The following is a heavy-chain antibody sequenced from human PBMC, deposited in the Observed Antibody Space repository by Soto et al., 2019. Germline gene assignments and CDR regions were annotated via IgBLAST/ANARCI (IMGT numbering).Heavy chain of an antibody. V-gene: IGHV4-4*02. CDR2: IYHSGST. J-gene: IGHJ6*02. D-gene: IGHD3-9*01. CDR1: GGSISSSNW. Sequence: QVQLQESGPGLVKPSGTLSLTCAVSGGSISSSNWWSWVRQPPGKGLEWIGEIYHSGSTNYNPSLKIRVTISVDKSKNQFSLKLSSVTAADTAVYYCARDLRYFDWLYYGMDVWGQGTTVTVCS. CDR3: ARDLRYFDWLYYGMDV.